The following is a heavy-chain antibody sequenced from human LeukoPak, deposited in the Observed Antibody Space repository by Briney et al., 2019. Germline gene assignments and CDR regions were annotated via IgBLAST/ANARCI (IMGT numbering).Heavy chain of an antibody. CDR3: ARDPGTHYGAGGVDY. V-gene: IGHV4-34*01. J-gene: IGHJ4*02. CDR2: IYYSGST. Sequence: SETLSLTCAVYGGSFSGYYWSWIRQPPGKGLEWIGSIYYSGSTYYNPSLKSRVTLSVDTSKNQFSLKLSSVTAADTAVYYCARDPGTHYGAGGVDYWGQGTLVTVSS. CDR1: GGSFSGYY. D-gene: IGHD4-17*01.